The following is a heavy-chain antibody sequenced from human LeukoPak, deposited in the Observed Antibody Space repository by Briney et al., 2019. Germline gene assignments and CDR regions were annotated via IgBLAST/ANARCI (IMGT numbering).Heavy chain of an antibody. D-gene: IGHD3-22*01. J-gene: IGHJ4*02. V-gene: IGHV4-39*01. CDR2: IYYSGST. CDR3: ARHPHYYDSSGYPYYFDY. CDR1: GGSLSSSSYY. Sequence: SETLSLTCTVSGGSLSSSSYYWGWIRQPLGRGLEGIGSIYYSGSTYYNPSLKSPVSISVDTSKNQFSLKLSSVTAADSAVYYCARHPHYYDSSGYPYYFDYWGQGTLVTVSS.